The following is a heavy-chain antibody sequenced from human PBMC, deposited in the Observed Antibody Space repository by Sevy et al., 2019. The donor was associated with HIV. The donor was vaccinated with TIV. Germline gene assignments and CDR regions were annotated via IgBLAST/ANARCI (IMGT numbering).Heavy chain of an antibody. CDR1: GFAFYDYS. CDR2: LSFGCGKI. CDR3: ARAGCTRPHDY. J-gene: IGHJ4*02. V-gene: IGHV3-23*01. D-gene: IGHD2-8*01. Sequence: GGSLRLSCAASGFAFYDYSMSWIRQAPGKGLEWAATLSFGCGKINYADSVKGRFTISRVNSKNSFYLQMDNLRVEDTALYYCARAGCTRPHDYWGQGTRVTVSS.